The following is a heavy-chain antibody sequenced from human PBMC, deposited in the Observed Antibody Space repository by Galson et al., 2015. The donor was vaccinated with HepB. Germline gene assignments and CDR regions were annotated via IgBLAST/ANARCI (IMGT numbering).Heavy chain of an antibody. CDR2: IYSGGST. CDR3: ARVGTPDDYYDSSGPPRDDAFDI. Sequence: PGKGLEWVSVIYSGGSTYYADSVKGRFTISRDNSKNTLYLQMNSLRAEDTAVYYCARVGTPDDYYDSSGPPRDDAFDIWGQGTMVTVSS. J-gene: IGHJ3*02. V-gene: IGHV3-66*02. D-gene: IGHD3-22*01.